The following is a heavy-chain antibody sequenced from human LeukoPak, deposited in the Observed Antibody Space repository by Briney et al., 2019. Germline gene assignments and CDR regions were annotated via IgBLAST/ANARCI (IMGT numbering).Heavy chain of an antibody. CDR3: ARRRFGELSYWFDP. D-gene: IGHD3-10*01. V-gene: IGHV1-8*01. CDR2: MNPNRGNT. CDR1: GYTFTSYD. Sequence: ASVKVSCKASGYTFTSYDINWVRQATGQGLEWMGWMNPNRGNTGYAQKFQGRVTMTRNTSISTAYMELSSLRSEDTAVYYCARRRFGELSYWFDPWGQGTLVTVSS. J-gene: IGHJ5*02.